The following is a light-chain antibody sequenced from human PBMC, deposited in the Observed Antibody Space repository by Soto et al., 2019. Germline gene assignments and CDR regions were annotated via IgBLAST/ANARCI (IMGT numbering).Light chain of an antibody. V-gene: IGLV1-44*01. CDR3: ALWDDSLNGPV. CDR2: RSS. J-gene: IGLJ3*02. CDR1: SSNIGSHS. Sequence: QSVLTQPPSASGTPGQRITISCSGSSSNIGSHSVNWYQQLPGTAPKLLIYRSSQRPSGVPGRFSGSKSGTSASLAISGLQSGDEADYYCALWDDSLNGPVFGGGTKLTVL.